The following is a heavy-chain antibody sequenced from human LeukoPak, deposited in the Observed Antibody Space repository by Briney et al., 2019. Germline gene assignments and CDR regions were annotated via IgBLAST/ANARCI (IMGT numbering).Heavy chain of an antibody. D-gene: IGHD1-26*01. Sequence: PSETLSLTCTVSGGSISSYYWSWIRQPPGKGLEWIGYIYYGGSTNYNPSLKSRVTISVDTSKNQFSLKLSSVAAADTAVYYCASGSYTDAFDIWGQATMVTVSS. CDR2: IYYGGST. V-gene: IGHV4-59*01. CDR3: ASGSYTDAFDI. J-gene: IGHJ3*02. CDR1: GGSISSYY.